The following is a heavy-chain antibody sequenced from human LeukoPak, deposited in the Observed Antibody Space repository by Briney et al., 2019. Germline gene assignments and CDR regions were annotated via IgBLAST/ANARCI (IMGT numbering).Heavy chain of an antibody. CDR3: ARLGVAGYFDY. J-gene: IGHJ4*02. Sequence: GGSLRLSCAASGFTFSSYEMNWVRQAPGKGLEWVSYISSSGSTIYYADFVKGRFTISRDNAKNSLYLQMNSLRAEDTAVYYCARLGVAGYFDYWGQGTLVTVSS. CDR2: ISSSGSTI. CDR1: GFTFSSYE. V-gene: IGHV3-48*03. D-gene: IGHD3-3*01.